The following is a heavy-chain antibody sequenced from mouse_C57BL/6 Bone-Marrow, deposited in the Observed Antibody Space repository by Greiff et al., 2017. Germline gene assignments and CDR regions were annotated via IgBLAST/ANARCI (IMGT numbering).Heavy chain of an antibody. CDR2: IDPNSGGT. Sequence: QVQLQQPGAELVKPGASVKLSCKASGYTFTSYWMHWVKQRPGRGLEWIGRIDPNSGGTKSNEKFKSKATLTVDKPSSTAYMQLSSLTSEDSAVYYCARERGRQLSPPYYYAMDYWGQGTSVTVSS. D-gene: IGHD3-2*02. CDR1: GYTFTSYW. CDR3: ARERGRQLSPPYYYAMDY. J-gene: IGHJ4*01. V-gene: IGHV1-72*01.